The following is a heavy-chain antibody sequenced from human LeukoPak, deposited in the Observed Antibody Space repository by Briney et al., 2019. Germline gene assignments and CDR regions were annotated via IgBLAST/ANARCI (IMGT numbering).Heavy chain of an antibody. CDR2: ISSNGGST. CDR3: ARDVASGWYYFDY. V-gene: IGHV3-64*01. CDR1: GFTFSSYA. J-gene: IGHJ4*02. D-gene: IGHD6-19*01. Sequence: GGSLRLSCAASGFTFSSYAMHWVRQAPGKGLEYVSAISSNGGSTHYANSVKGRFTISRDNSKNTLYLQMGSLRAEDMAVYYCARDVASGWYYFDYWGQGTLVTVSS.